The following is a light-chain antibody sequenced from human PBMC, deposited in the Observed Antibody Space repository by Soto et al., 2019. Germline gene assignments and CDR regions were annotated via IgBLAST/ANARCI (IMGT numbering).Light chain of an antibody. CDR1: QSVATN. CDR3: QQYNDWPLT. Sequence: MTQSPSTLSASVGGIFTITCRASQSVATNLAWYQQRPGQAPSLPIYGAFTKATGIPARFSGTGSGTEFTLTSSSLQSEDFALYYCQQYNDWPLTFGQGTKVDIK. V-gene: IGKV3-15*01. CDR2: GAF. J-gene: IGKJ1*01.